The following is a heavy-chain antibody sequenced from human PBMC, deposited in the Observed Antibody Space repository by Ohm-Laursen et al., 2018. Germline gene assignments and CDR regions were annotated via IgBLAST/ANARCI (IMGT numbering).Heavy chain of an antibody. D-gene: IGHD3-3*01. CDR3: ARHSSRPFWSGLI. CDR1: GDSISSSSYH. Sequence: TLSLTCTVSGDSISSSSYHWGWIRQPPGKGLEWIGSIYYSGTTYYNPSLKSRVTISVDTSKKQFSLSLSSVTAADTAVYYCARHSSRPFWSGLIWGQGTMVTVSS. CDR2: IYYSGTT. V-gene: IGHV4-39*01. J-gene: IGHJ3*02.